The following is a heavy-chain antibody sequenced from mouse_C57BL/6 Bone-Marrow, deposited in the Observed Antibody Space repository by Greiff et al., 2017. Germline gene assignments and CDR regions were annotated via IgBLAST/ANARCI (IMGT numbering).Heavy chain of an antibody. CDR3: ARVEFDGSSGDWYVDV. V-gene: IGHV1-85*01. CDR1: GYTFTSYD. Sequence: QVQLKESGPELVKPGASVKLSCKASGYTFTSYDINWVKQRPGQGLEWIGWIYPRDGSTKYNEKFKGKATLTVDTSSSTAYMELHSLTSEDAAVYFCARVEFDGSSGDWYVDVWGTGTTVTVSS. CDR2: IYPRDGST. J-gene: IGHJ1*03. D-gene: IGHD1-1*01.